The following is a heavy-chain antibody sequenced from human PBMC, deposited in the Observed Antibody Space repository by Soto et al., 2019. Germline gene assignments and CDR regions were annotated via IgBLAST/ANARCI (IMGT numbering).Heavy chain of an antibody. CDR1: GYTLTELS. J-gene: IGHJ5*02. D-gene: IGHD3-10*01. V-gene: IGHV1-24*01. Sequence: GASVKVSCKVSGYTLTELSMHWVRQAPGKGLEWMGGFDPEDGETIYAQKFQGRVTMTEDTSTDTAYMELSSLRSEDTAVYYCATHYGWAPWFDPWGQGILVTVSS. CDR2: FDPEDGET. CDR3: ATHYGWAPWFDP.